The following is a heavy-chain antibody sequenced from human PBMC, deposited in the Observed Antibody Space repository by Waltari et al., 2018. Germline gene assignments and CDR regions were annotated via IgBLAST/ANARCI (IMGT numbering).Heavy chain of an antibody. V-gene: IGHV4-59*08. CDR3: ARLPTKYYDSTGWGFFDQ. CDR1: GDFLSDAH. D-gene: IGHD3-22*01. CDR2: LRNTGGT. Sequence: VQLQESGPGLVKPSETLSLTCTVSGDFLSDAHWTWIRQAPGKGLEWIVYLRNTGGTKCTPSLQSRVTISADTSKKQFSLRLTSVTAADTAVYYCARLPTKYYDSTGWGFFDQWGQGILVTVSP. J-gene: IGHJ4*02.